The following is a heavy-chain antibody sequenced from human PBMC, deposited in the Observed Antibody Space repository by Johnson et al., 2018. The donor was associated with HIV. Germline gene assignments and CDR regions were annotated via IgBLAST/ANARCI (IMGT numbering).Heavy chain of an antibody. CDR3: ARELVRDAFDI. J-gene: IGHJ3*02. CDR2: ISSSGSTI. V-gene: IGHV3-11*04. D-gene: IGHD6-6*01. Sequence: QVQLVESGGGLVQPGGSLRLSCAASGFTFSDYYMSWIRQPPGKGLVWVSYISSSGSTIYYADSVKGRFSISRDNAKNSLYLQMNSLRAEDTALYYCARELVRDAFDIWGQGTMVTVSS. CDR1: GFTFSDYY.